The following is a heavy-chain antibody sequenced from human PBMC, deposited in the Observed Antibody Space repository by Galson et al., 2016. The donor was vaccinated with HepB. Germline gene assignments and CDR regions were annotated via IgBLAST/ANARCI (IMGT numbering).Heavy chain of an antibody. J-gene: IGHJ4*02. D-gene: IGHD4-23*01. CDR3: AKSLGFGYGGNTRHALES. Sequence: PSLVTPTQTLTLTCTFSGFSLNTSGMNVGWIRQPPGKALEWLAVIYWDDHKDYRPSLRSRLTLTQDASNNSLFLQMNSLSPEDTAFYYCAKSLGFGYGGNTRHALESWGQGTLVIVSS. CDR2: IYWDDHK. CDR1: GFSLNTSGMN. V-gene: IGHV2-5*02.